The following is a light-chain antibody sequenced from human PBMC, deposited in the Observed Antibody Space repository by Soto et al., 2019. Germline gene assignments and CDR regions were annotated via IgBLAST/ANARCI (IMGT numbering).Light chain of an antibody. CDR2: DFN. V-gene: IGLV2-14*03. CDR3: ASYTDASNMV. Sequence: QSVLTQPASVSGSLGQSITISCTGTRSDIGSRNSVSWYQHHPGKAPKLMIYDFNIQPSGVSHRFSGSKSGNAASQTISGLQAQDEAGYSLASYTDASNMVFGRGTKL. J-gene: IGLJ2*01. CDR1: RSDIGSRNS.